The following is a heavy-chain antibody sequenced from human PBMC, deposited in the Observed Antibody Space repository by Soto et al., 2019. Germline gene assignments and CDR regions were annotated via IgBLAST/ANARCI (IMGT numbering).Heavy chain of an antibody. D-gene: IGHD3-10*01. CDR3: AKDLYGSETYTYYCGMDV. Sequence: GGPLRLSCAASGFTFSRFGMHWVRQAPGKGLEWVAVISYDGSNRFYADSVEGRFTISRDNSKNTLYLQMNSLRPEDTALYYCAKDLYGSETYTYYCGMDVWCQGTTVTVSS. CDR2: ISYDGSNR. J-gene: IGHJ6*02. CDR1: GFTFSRFG. V-gene: IGHV3-30*18.